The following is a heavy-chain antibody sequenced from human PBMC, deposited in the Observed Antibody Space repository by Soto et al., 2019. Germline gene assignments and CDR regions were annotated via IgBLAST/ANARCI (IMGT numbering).Heavy chain of an antibody. D-gene: IGHD6-19*01. CDR2: VFHSATT. CDR3: ARGHYSSGWPIDH. J-gene: IGHJ4*02. Sequence: SATLSLTCTVSGDSFSYYCWNWSRQVPGKGLEWIGFVFHSATTSYNPSLKTRVAISDDTSKKQFSLRLTSVTAADTAIYYCARGHYSSGWPIDHWGQGILVTVSS. V-gene: IGHV4-59*01. CDR1: GDSFSYYC.